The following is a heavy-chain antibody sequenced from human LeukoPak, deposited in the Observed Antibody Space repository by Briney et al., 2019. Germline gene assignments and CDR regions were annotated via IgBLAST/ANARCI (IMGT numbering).Heavy chain of an antibody. CDR1: GFTVSSNY. D-gene: IGHD1-26*01. CDR3: ARGRSGSYYDY. CDR2: IYSGGST. Sequence: GGSLRLSCAASGFTVSSNYMSWVRQAPGKGLEWVSVIYSGGSTYYADSVKGRFTISRDNSKNTLYLQMNSLRAEDTAVYYCARGRSGSYYDYWGQGTLVTVSS. V-gene: IGHV3-53*01. J-gene: IGHJ4*02.